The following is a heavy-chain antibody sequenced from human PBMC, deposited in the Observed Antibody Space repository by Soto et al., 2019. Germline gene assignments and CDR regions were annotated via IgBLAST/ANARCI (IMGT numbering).Heavy chain of an antibody. J-gene: IGHJ4*02. CDR1: GGSISSYY. CDR2: IYYSGST. Sequence: SETLSLTCTVSGGSISSYYWSWIRQPPGKGLEWIGYIYYSGSTNYNPSLKSRVTISVDTSKNQFSLKLSSVTAADTAVYYCASIHKTTVTIDYWGQGTLVTVSS. CDR3: ASIHKTTVTIDY. D-gene: IGHD4-17*01. V-gene: IGHV4-59*08.